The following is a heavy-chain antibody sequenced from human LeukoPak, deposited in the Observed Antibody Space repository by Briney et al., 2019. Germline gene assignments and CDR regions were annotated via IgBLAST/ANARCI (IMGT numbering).Heavy chain of an antibody. CDR1: CGSISSYY. V-gene: IGHV4-59*01. CDR3: AREYDIVAARFFDY. D-gene: IGHD5-12*01. CDR2: IYYSGST. Sequence: SDTLSPICPVSCGSISSYYCSWIQQPPGKGLEWIGYIYYSGSTNYNPSLKSRVTISVDTSKNQFSLKLSSVTAADTAVYYCAREYDIVAARFFDYWGQGTLVTVSS. J-gene: IGHJ4*02.